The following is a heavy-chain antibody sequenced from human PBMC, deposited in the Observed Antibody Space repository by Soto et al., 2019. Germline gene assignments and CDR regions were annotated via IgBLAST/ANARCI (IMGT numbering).Heavy chain of an antibody. V-gene: IGHV4-31*03. D-gene: IGHD3-3*01. CDR2: IYYSGST. CDR1: GGSISSGGYY. J-gene: IGHJ5*02. Sequence: SETLSLTCTVSGGSISSGGYYWSWIRQHPGKGLEWIGYIYYSGSTYYNPSLKSRVTISVDTSKNQFSLKLSSVTAADTAVYYCARAPRGENDFWSGYYDNWFDPWGQGTPVTVSS. CDR3: ARAPRGENDFWSGYYDNWFDP.